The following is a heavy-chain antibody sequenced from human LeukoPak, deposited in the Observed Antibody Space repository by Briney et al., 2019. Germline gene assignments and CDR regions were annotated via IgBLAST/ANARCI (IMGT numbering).Heavy chain of an antibody. D-gene: IGHD1-26*01. CDR3: ARRNEWELGVRWFDP. V-gene: IGHV4-39*01. CDR1: GGFISSSSYY. Sequence: SETLSLTCTVSGGFISSSSYYWGWIRQPPGKGLEWIGSIYYSGSTYYNPSLKSRVTISVDTSKNQFSLKLSSVTAADTAVYYCARRNEWELGVRWFDPWGQGTLVTVSS. J-gene: IGHJ5*02. CDR2: IYYSGST.